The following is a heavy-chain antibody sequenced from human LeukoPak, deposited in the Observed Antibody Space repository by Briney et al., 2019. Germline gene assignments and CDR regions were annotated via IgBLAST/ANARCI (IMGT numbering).Heavy chain of an antibody. D-gene: IGHD3-22*01. V-gene: IGHV4-38-2*02. CDR3: ARGYLNWAMIPYY. CDR2: IYHTGNT. CDR1: GYSISSGYY. J-gene: IGHJ4*02. Sequence: SETLSLTCTVSGYSISSGYYWDWIRQPPGKVLAWIGSIYHTGNTCYNASLKSRVTISVDTSKNQFSLKLSSATAADTAMYYCARGYLNWAMIPYYWGQGSLVTVSS.